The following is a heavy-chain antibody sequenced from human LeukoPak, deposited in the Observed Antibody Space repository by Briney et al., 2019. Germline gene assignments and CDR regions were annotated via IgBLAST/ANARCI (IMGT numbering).Heavy chain of an antibody. Sequence: SETLSLTCAVSGYSISSGYYWGWIRQPPGKGLEWIGSIYHSGSTYYNPSLKSRVTISVDTSKNQFSLKLSSVTAADTAVYYCARGGQSSNWRDWFDPWGQGTLVTVSS. CDR2: IYHSGST. D-gene: IGHD6-13*01. V-gene: IGHV4-38-2*01. CDR3: ARGGQSSNWRDWFDP. J-gene: IGHJ5*02. CDR1: GYSISSGYY.